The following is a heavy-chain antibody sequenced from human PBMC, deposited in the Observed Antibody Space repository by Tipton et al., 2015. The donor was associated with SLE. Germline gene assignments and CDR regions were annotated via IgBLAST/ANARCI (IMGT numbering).Heavy chain of an antibody. CDR2: IKQDGSEN. CDR1: GFTFINYW. V-gene: IGHV3-7*05. J-gene: IGHJ6*02. Sequence: SLRLSCAASGFTFINYWINWVRQPPGKGLEWVAGIKQDGSENHLVDSVNGRFTLSRDNAKKSVSLQMNSLRVEDTAVYYCARGRWRGYYGMDVWGQGTTVIVSS. CDR3: ARGRWRGYYGMDV. D-gene: IGHD5-24*01.